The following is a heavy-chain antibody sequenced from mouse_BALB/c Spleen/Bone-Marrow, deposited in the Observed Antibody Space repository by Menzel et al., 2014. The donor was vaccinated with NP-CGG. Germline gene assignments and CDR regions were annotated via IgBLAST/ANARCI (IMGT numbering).Heavy chain of an antibody. CDR1: GYTFTSFW. J-gene: IGHJ1*01. CDR3: TRYFYGGRDWYFDV. Sequence: VHVKQSGTVLARPGASVKMSCKASGYTFTSFWMHWVKQRPGQGLEWIGAVYPGNNDTNYNQNFKGKAKLTAVASTSTAYMEFSSLTNEDSAVYYCTRYFYGGRDWYFDVWGAGTTVTVSS. D-gene: IGHD1-1*01. V-gene: IGHV1-5*01. CDR2: VYPGNNDT.